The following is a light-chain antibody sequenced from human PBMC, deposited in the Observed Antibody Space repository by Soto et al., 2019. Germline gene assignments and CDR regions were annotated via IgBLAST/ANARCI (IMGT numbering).Light chain of an antibody. Sequence: EILMTQSPSSLSVSLGDRVTITCRASQGISNYLAWYQQKPGKVPKLLIYAASTLKTGVPSRFSGGGSGTDFLLTISSLPPEDVATYYWQKYNSAPSAFGQGTKVEIK. CDR2: AAS. J-gene: IGKJ1*01. V-gene: IGKV1-27*01. CDR1: QGISNY. CDR3: QKYNSAPSA.